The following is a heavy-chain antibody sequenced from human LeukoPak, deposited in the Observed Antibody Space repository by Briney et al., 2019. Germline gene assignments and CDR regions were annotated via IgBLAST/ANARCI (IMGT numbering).Heavy chain of an antibody. J-gene: IGHJ3*02. V-gene: IGHV4-34*01. CDR2: INHSGST. CDR1: GGSFSGYY. D-gene: IGHD4-23*01. Sequence: KPSETLSLTCAVYGGSFSGYYWSWIRQPPGKGLEWIGEINHSGSTNYNPSLKSRVTISVDTSKNQFSLKLSSVTAADTAVYYCARSDYGGNSDLNAFDIWGQGTMVTVSS. CDR3: ARSDYGGNSDLNAFDI.